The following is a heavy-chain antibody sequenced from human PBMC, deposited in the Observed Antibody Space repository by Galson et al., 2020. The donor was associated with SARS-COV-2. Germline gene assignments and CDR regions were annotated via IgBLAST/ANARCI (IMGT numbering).Heavy chain of an antibody. CDR1: GYSISSGYY. D-gene: IGHD6-19*01. CDR2: IYHSGST. V-gene: IGHV4-38-2*02. Sequence: SETLSLTCTVSGYSISSGYYWGWIRQPPGKGLEWSGSIYHSGSTYYNPSLKSRVTISVDTSKNQFSLKLSSVTAADTAVYYCARDSGSSGWYGLVYYYGMDVWGQGTTVTVSS. CDR3: ARDSGSSGWYGLVYYYGMDV. J-gene: IGHJ6*02.